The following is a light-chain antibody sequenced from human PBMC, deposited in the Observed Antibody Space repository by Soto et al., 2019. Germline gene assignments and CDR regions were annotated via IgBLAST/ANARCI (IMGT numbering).Light chain of an antibody. CDR2: AAS. V-gene: IGKV1-9*01. Sequence: IQLTQSPSSLSASVGDRVTITCRASQAISGYLVWYQQNPGRAPKLLIYAASTLQSGVPSRFSGSGSGTDFTLTISSLHPADFAIYYCQQFKSHPYTFGQGTKLEIK. CDR3: QQFKSHPYT. J-gene: IGKJ2*01. CDR1: QAISGY.